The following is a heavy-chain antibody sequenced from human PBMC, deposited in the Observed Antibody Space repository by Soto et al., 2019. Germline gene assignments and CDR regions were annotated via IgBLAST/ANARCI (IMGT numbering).Heavy chain of an antibody. J-gene: IGHJ5*02. CDR2: TNPKSGVT. Sequence: ASVKVSCKXSGYSFTDYFMHWVRQVPGQGLEWMGWTNPKSGVTKYPEKFQGRVTMTRDTSTSTVYMELRGLTSEDTAVYYCARSSGGVYGIIIEGTNWFAPWGQGTLVTVSS. CDR3: ARSSGGVYGIIIEGTNWFAP. V-gene: IGHV1-2*02. CDR1: GYSFTDYF. D-gene: IGHD3-16*01.